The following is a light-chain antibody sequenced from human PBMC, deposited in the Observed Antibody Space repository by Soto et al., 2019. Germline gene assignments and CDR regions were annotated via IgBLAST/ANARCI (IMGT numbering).Light chain of an antibody. Sequence: IVMTQSPVTLSVSPGERATLSCRARQSVSSNLAWYQQKPGQAPRLLIYGASTRATGIPARFSGSGSGTEFTLTLSSLQSEDFAVYYCQQYNNWGTFGQGTKVEIK. V-gene: IGKV3-15*01. CDR2: GAS. CDR3: QQYNNWGT. J-gene: IGKJ1*01. CDR1: QSVSSN.